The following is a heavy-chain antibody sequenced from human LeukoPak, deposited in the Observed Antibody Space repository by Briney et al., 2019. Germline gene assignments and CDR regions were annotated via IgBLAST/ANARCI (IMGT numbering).Heavy chain of an antibody. Sequence: PSETLSLTCTVSGGSISSYYWSWIRQPPGKGLEWIGYIYYSGSTNYNPSLKSRVTISVDTSKNQFSPKLSSVTAADTAVYYCARHGYYDFWSGYHMAQYNWFDPWGQGTLVTVSS. V-gene: IGHV4-59*08. CDR3: ARHGYYDFWSGYHMAQYNWFDP. D-gene: IGHD3-3*01. CDR2: IYYSGST. CDR1: GGSISSYY. J-gene: IGHJ5*02.